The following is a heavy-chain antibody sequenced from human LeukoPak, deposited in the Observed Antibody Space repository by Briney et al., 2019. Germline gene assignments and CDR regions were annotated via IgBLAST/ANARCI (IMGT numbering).Heavy chain of an antibody. Sequence: SETLSLTCTVSGGSISSGSYYWSWIRQPAGKGLEWIGRIYTSGSTNYNPSLKSRVTMSVDTSKNQFSLKLSSVTAADTAVYYCARDLIEGVVIAWGQGTLVTVSS. CDR3: ARDLIEGVVIA. CDR2: IYTSGST. D-gene: IGHD3-3*01. V-gene: IGHV4-61*02. CDR1: GGSISSGSYY. J-gene: IGHJ5*02.